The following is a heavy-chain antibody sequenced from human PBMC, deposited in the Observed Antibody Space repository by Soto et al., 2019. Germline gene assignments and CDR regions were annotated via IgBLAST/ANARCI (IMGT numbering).Heavy chain of an antibody. Sequence: GESLKISCKGSGYSFTSYWISWVRQMPGKGLEWMGRIDPSDSYTNYSPSFQGHATISADKSISTAYLQWSSLKASDTAMYYCARHLSSSYYYYGMDVWGQGTTVTVSS. D-gene: IGHD6-6*01. CDR2: IDPSDSYT. CDR1: GYSFTSYW. V-gene: IGHV5-10-1*01. J-gene: IGHJ6*02. CDR3: ARHLSSSYYYYGMDV.